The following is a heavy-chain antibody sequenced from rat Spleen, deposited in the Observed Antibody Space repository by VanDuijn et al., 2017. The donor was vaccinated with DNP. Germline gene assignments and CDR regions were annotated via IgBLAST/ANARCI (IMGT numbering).Heavy chain of an antibody. D-gene: IGHD1-1*01. CDR1: GFTFSNYD. CDR2: FSYDGSST. V-gene: IGHV5-20*01. J-gene: IGHJ2*01. CDR3: TTGVVDY. Sequence: EVQLVESGGGLVQPGRSMKLSCAASGFTFSNYDMAWVRQAPTKGLEWVASFSYDGSSTYHRDSVKGRFTISRDNAKSNLYLQMDSLRAEETATYYGTTGVVDYWGQGVMVTVSS.